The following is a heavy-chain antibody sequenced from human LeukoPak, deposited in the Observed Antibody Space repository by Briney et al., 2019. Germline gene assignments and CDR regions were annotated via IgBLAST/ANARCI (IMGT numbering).Heavy chain of an antibody. CDR1: GFIFSTYW. V-gene: IGHV3-7*03. CDR3: AKDYRGSDPMFDY. CDR2: IKQDGSEK. D-gene: IGHD3-10*01. J-gene: IGHJ4*02. Sequence: PGGSLRLSCAASGFIFSTYWMSWVRQAPGKGLEWVANIKQDGSEKYYVDSVKGRFTISRDNSKNTLYLQMNSLRAEDTAVYHCAKDYRGSDPMFDYWGQGTLVTVSS.